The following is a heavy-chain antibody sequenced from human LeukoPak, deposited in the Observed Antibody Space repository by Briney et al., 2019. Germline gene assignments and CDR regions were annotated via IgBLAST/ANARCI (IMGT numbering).Heavy chain of an antibody. Sequence: GRSLRLSCAASGFTFDDYAMHWVRQAPGKGLEWVSGISWNSGSIGYADSVKGRFTISRDNAKNSLYLQMNSLRAEDTALYYXXKXWDYDSSGYLDYWGQGTLVTVSS. CDR1: GFTFDDYA. J-gene: IGHJ4*02. CDR3: XKXWDYDSSGYLDY. V-gene: IGHV3-9*01. CDR2: ISWNSGSI. D-gene: IGHD3-22*01.